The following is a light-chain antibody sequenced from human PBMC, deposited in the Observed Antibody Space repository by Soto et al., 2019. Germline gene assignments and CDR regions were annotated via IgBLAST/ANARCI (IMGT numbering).Light chain of an antibody. CDR3: QQRSSWPRLI. CDR1: QSVSSY. V-gene: IGKV3-11*01. CDR2: DAS. J-gene: IGKJ4*01. Sequence: EIVLTQSPATLSVSPGERATLSCRASQSVSSYLAWYQQKPGQAPRLLIYDASNRATGIPARFSGSRSGKDFTLTISTLEPEDFAVYYCQQRSSWPRLIFGGGTKVNIK.